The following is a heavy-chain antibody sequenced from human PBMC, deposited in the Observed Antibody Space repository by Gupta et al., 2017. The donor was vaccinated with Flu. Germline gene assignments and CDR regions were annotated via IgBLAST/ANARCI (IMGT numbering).Heavy chain of an antibody. CDR3: ARDWGRELGKVSYFDY. V-gene: IGHV4-38-2*02. J-gene: IGHJ4*02. CDR2: IYHSGST. CDR1: GYSISSGYY. Sequence: QVQLQESGPGLVKPSETLSLTCAVSGYSISSGYYWGWIRQPPGKGLEWIGSIYHSGSTYYNPSLKSRVTISVDTSKNQFSLKLSSVTAADTAVYYCARDWGRELGKVSYFDYWGQGTLVTVSS. D-gene: IGHD3-16*01.